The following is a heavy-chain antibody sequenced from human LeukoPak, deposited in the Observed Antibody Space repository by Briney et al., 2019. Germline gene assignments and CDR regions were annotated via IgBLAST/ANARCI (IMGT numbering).Heavy chain of an antibody. CDR1: GFTFSGYS. CDR3: VRDLDALDY. CDR2: ISISGSPI. J-gene: IGHJ4*02. Sequence: GGSLRLSCAASGFTFSGYSMNWVRQAPGKGLEWVSYISISGSPIYYADSVKGRFTISRDNAKNSVYLQMNRPRDEDTAVYYCVRDLDALDYWGQGTLVTVSS. V-gene: IGHV3-48*02.